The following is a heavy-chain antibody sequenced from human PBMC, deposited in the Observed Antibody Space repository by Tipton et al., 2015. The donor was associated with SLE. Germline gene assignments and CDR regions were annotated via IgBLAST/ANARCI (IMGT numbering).Heavy chain of an antibody. CDR3: ARHDYGEDD. Sequence: TLSLTCTDSGGSISNFHCSWIRQSPGKGLEWIGNIYYSGSTNFNPSLKSRVTLSVDTSKNQFSLKLKSVTAADTAVYYCARHDYGEDDWGQGTLVTVSS. V-gene: IGHV4-59*08. CDR1: GGSISNFH. J-gene: IGHJ4*02. CDR2: IYYSGST. D-gene: IGHD4/OR15-4a*01.